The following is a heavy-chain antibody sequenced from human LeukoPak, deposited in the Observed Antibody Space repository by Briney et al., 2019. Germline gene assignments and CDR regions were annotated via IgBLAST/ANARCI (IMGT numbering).Heavy chain of an antibody. D-gene: IGHD3-22*01. CDR2: IWYDGNKK. CDR3: AREFNYYDSSGYYNAQVPMDY. Sequence: GRSLRLSCAASGFTFSSHGMHWVRQAPGKGLEWVALIWYDGNKKYYSESVKGRFTTSRDNPKNTLYLQMNSLRAEDTAVYYCAREFNYYDSSGYYNAQVPMDYWGQGTLVTVSS. J-gene: IGHJ4*02. V-gene: IGHV3-33*01. CDR1: GFTFSSHG.